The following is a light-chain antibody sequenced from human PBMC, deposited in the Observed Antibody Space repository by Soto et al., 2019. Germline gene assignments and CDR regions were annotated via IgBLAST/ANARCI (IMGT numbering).Light chain of an antibody. CDR3: QQCGISPET. J-gene: IGKJ1*01. Sequence: DIVLTQSPGTLSLSPGQRATLSCRASQSISSSFLAWYQQKPGQAPRLLIYGASSRATGIPDRFSGSGSGTDFTLTISRLEPEDFAVYYCQQCGISPETFGQGTKVDIK. CDR2: GAS. CDR1: QSISSSF. V-gene: IGKV3-20*01.